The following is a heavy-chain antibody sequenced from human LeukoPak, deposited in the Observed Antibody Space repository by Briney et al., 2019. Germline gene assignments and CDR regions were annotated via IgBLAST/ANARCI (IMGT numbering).Heavy chain of an antibody. Sequence: GASVKVSCKASGYTFTGYYMHWVRQAPGQGLEWMGRINPNSGGTNYAQKFQGRVTMTRDTSISTAYMELSRLRSDDTAVYYCARDPFAGTTLGVFDYWGQGTLVTVSS. D-gene: IGHD1-7*01. CDR2: INPNSGGT. CDR3: ARDPFAGTTLGVFDY. V-gene: IGHV1-2*06. CDR1: GYTFTGYY. J-gene: IGHJ4*02.